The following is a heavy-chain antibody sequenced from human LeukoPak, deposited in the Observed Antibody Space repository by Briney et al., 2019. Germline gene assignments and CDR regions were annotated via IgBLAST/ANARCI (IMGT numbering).Heavy chain of an antibody. CDR3: AKDRLNAGWNEFDY. CDR1: GFTFSTCA. CDR2: ISYDGSNK. V-gene: IGHV3-30*18. Sequence: GGSLRLSCAASGFTFSTCAMHWVRQAPGKGLEWVAVISYDGSNKYYADSVKGRFTISRDNSKNTLYLQMHSLRAEDTAVYFCAKDRLNAGWNEFDYWGQGTLVTVSS. J-gene: IGHJ4*02. D-gene: IGHD6-19*01.